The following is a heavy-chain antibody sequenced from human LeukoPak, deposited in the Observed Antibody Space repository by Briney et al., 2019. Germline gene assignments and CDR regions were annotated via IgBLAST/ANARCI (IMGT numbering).Heavy chain of an antibody. D-gene: IGHD3-3*01. CDR1: GGSFSGYY. V-gene: IGHV4-34*01. Sequence: SETLSLTCAVYGGSFSGYYWSWIRQPPGKGLEWIGEINHSGSTNYNPSLKSRVTISVDTSKNQFSLKLSSVTAADTAVYYCARGADFWSGYYIRWYYFDYRGQGTLVTVSS. CDR2: INHSGST. CDR3: ARGADFWSGYYIRWYYFDY. J-gene: IGHJ4*02.